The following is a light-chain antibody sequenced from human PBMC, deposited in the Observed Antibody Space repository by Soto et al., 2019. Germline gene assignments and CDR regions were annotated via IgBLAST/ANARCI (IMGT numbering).Light chain of an antibody. Sequence: QSVLTQPASVSGSPGQSITISCTGTSSDVGGYNYVSWYQQHPGKAPKLMIYDVSNRPSGVSNRFSGSKSGNTASLSISGLQAEDEADYYCSSYTSNSTPYVFGTGTKVT. J-gene: IGLJ1*01. CDR2: DVS. V-gene: IGLV2-14*01. CDR1: SSDVGGYNY. CDR3: SSYTSNSTPYV.